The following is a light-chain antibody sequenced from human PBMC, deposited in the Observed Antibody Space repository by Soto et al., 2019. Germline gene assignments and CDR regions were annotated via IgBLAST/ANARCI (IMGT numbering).Light chain of an antibody. J-gene: IGKJ4*01. CDR1: QTISTY. V-gene: IGKV1-39*01. CDR3: QQSFSSLLS. Sequence: DIQMTQSPSSLSASVGDRVTITCRASQTISTYVTWYQQKPGKAPKALISDASTLQSGVPSRFSGSGSGTDFTLIISSLQPEDIATYYCQQSFSSLLSFGGGPQVEIK. CDR2: DAS.